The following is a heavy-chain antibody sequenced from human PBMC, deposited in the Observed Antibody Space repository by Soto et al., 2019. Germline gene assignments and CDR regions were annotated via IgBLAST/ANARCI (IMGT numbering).Heavy chain of an antibody. CDR2: IYYSGST. CDR3: ARVSGIYYYGMDV. J-gene: IGHJ6*02. Sequence: SETLSLTCAVSGGSISSGGYSWSWIRQPPGKGLEWIGSIYYSGSTYYNPSLKSRVTISVDTSKNQFSLKLSSVTAADTAVYYCARVSGIYYYGMDVWGQGTTVTVSS. V-gene: IGHV4-30-2*03. D-gene: IGHD3-10*01. CDR1: GGSISSGGYS.